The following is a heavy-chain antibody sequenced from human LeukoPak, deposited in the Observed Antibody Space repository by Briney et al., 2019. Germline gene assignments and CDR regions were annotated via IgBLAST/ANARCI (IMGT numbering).Heavy chain of an antibody. V-gene: IGHV3-33*01. Sequence: GGSLRLSCAASGFTFSSYGMHWVRQAPGKGLEWVAVIWYDGSNKYYADSVKGRFTISRDNSKNTLYLQMNSLRAEDTAVYYCARGRSGATIYYYYMDVWGKGTTVTVSS. J-gene: IGHJ6*03. CDR2: IWYDGSNK. CDR3: ARGRSGATIYYYYMDV. D-gene: IGHD1-26*01. CDR1: GFTFSSYG.